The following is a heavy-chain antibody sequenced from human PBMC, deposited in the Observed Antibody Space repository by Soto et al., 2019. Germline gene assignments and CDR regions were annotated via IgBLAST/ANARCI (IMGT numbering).Heavy chain of an antibody. J-gene: IGHJ6*02. CDR2: IIPIFGTA. D-gene: IGHD5-18*01. CDR3: ASHSYGYFPHYYHGMDV. V-gene: IGHV1-69*12. Sequence: QVQLVQSGAEVKKPGSSVKVSCKASGGTFSSYASSWVRLAPGQRLEWMGGIIPIFGTANYAQKFQGRVTITADESTSTAYMELSSLRSEDTAVYYCASHSYGYFPHYYHGMDVWGQGTTVTVSS. CDR1: GGTFSSYA.